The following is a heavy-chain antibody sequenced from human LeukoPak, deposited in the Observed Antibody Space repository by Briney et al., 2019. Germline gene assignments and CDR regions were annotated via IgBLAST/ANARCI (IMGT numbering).Heavy chain of an antibody. V-gene: IGHV1-69*05. CDR3: ARGGDYSNYFDY. J-gene: IGHJ4*02. CDR2: IIPIFGRL. CDR1: GGTFISYA. Sequence: SVKVSFKASGGTFISYAISWVRQAPGQGLEWMGEIIPIFGRLNYAQKFQGRVTITTDESTSTAYMELSSLRSEDTAVYYCARGGDYSNYFDYWGQGTLVTVFS. D-gene: IGHD4-11*01.